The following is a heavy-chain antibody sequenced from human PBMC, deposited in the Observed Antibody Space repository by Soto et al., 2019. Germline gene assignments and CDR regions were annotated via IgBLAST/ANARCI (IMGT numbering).Heavy chain of an antibody. Sequence: GSLRLSCAASGFTFSSYGMHWVRQAPGKGLEWVAVIWYDGSNKYYADSVKGRFTISRDNSKNTLYLQMNSLRAEDTAVYYCARELRFLEWFPRDSNWFDPWGQGTLVTVSS. D-gene: IGHD3-3*01. J-gene: IGHJ5*02. CDR1: GFTFSSYG. CDR2: IWYDGSNK. CDR3: ARELRFLEWFPRDSNWFDP. V-gene: IGHV3-33*01.